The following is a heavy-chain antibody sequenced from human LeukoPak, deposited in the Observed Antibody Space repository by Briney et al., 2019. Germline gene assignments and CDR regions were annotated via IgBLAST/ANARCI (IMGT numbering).Heavy chain of an antibody. CDR1: GFTFDDYA. J-gene: IGHJ3*02. CDR3: AKTQSRLLASYGDLTDAFDI. V-gene: IGHV3-9*01. Sequence: SLRLSCAASGFTFDDYAMHWVRQAPGKGLEWVSGISWNSGSIGYADSVKGRFTISRDNAKNSLYLQMNSLRAEDTALYYCAKTQSRLLASYGDLTDAFDIWGQGTMVTVSS. CDR2: ISWNSGSI. D-gene: IGHD4-17*01.